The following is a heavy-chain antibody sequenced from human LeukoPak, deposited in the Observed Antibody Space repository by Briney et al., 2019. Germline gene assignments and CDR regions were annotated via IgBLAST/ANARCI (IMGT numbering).Heavy chain of an antibody. CDR1: GGSFSGYY. V-gene: IGHV4-34*01. J-gene: IGHJ5*02. Sequence: PSETLSLTCAVYGGSFSGYYWSWIRQPPGKGLEWIGEINHSGSTYYNPFLKSRVTISVDTSKNQFSLKLSSVTAADTAVYYCARAAILWFGELFLGFDPWGQGTLVTVSS. CDR2: INHSGST. D-gene: IGHD3-10*01. CDR3: ARAAILWFGELFLGFDP.